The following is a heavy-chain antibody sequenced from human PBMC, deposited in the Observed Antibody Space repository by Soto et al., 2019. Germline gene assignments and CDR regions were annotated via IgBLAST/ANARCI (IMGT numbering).Heavy chain of an antibody. Sequence: SETLSLTCTVSGGSISSYYWSWIRQPPGKGLEWTGYIYYSGSTNYNPSLKSRVTISVDTSKNQFSLKLSSVTAADTAVYYCARGRLGNWFDPWGQGTLVTVSS. CDR3: ARGRLGNWFDP. D-gene: IGHD3-16*01. CDR2: IYYSGST. V-gene: IGHV4-59*01. J-gene: IGHJ5*02. CDR1: GGSISSYY.